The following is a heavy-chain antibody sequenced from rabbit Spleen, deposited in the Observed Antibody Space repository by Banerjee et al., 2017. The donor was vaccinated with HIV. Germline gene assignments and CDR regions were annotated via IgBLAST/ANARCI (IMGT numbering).Heavy chain of an antibody. CDR3: ARDTGSSFSSYGMDL. Sequence: QQLVESGGDLVKPGASLTLTCIASGVSFSGDSFSGDSYMCWVRQAPGKGLEWIVCIDTGSSGFTYFASWAKGRFTISKTSSTTVTLQMTSLTAADTATYFCARDTGSSFSSYGMDLWGPGTLVTVS. V-gene: IGHV1S40*01. CDR1: GVSFSGDSFSGDSY. D-gene: IGHD8-1*01. CDR2: IDTGSSGFT. J-gene: IGHJ6*01.